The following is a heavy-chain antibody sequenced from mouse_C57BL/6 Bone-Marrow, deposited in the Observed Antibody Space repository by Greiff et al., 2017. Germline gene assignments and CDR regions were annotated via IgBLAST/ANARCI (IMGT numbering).Heavy chain of an antibody. Sequence: EVQVVESGGGLVKPGGSLKLSCAASGFTFSDYGMHWVRQAPEKGLEWVAYISSGSSTIYYADTVKGRFTISRDNAKNTLFLQMTSLRSEDTAMYYCATPFYYDYDVEFAYWGQGTLVTVSA. D-gene: IGHD2-4*01. V-gene: IGHV5-17*01. CDR1: GFTFSDYG. CDR3: ATPFYYDYDVEFAY. J-gene: IGHJ3*01. CDR2: ISSGSSTI.